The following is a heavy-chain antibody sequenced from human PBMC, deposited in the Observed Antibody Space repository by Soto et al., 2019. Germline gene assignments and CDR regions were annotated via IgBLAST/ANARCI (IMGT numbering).Heavy chain of an antibody. CDR3: AGERGVWFGHLLPHGWFDP. CDR1: GGSINDYY. J-gene: IGHJ5*02. V-gene: IGHV4-59*01. D-gene: IGHD3-10*01. CDR2: IFYTGTT. Sequence: QVQLQESGPGLVKPSETLSLTCTVSGGSINDYYWSWIRQPPGKGLEWIGYIFYTGTTSYNPSLKSRVTISVDTSRNQFSLRLTSVTDADTAVYYCAGERGVWFGHLLPHGWFDPWGQGTLVTVSS.